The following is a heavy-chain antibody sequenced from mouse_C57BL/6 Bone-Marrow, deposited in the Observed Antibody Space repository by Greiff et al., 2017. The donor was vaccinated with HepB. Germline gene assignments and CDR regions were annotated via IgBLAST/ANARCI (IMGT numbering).Heavy chain of an antibody. CDR1: GYSITSGYY. D-gene: IGHD1-1*01. Sequence: DVKLQESGPGLVKPSQSLSLTCSVTGYSITSGYYWNWIRQFPGNKLEWMGYISYDGSNNYNPSLKNRISITRDTSKNQFFLKLNSVTTEDTATYYCANLKYYGSSYWYFDVWGTGTTVTVSS. CDR2: ISYDGSN. V-gene: IGHV3-6*01. CDR3: ANLKYYGSSYWYFDV. J-gene: IGHJ1*03.